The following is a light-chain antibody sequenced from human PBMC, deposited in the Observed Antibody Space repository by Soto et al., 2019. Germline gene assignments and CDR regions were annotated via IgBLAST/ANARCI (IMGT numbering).Light chain of an antibody. Sequence: EIVLTQSPGTLSLSPGERATLSCRASQSVSSSDLAWYQQKPGQAPRLLIYGASSRATGIPDRFSGSGSGTDFTLTISRLEPEDFAVYYCPQYGSSPQGLTFGGGTKVEIK. J-gene: IGKJ4*01. CDR3: PQYGSSPQGLT. CDR2: GAS. CDR1: QSVSSSD. V-gene: IGKV3-20*01.